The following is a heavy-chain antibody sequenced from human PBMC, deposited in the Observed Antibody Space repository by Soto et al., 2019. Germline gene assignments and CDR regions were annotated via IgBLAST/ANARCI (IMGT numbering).Heavy chain of an antibody. CDR2: IYYSGST. CDR3: ARRRTAAGNSDY. Sequence: SETLALTCTVSAGSISNSYWSWIRQPPGKGLEWIGYIYYSGSTNYNPSLKSRVTISVDTSKNQFSLKLTSVTAADTAVYYCARRRTAAGNSDYWGQGTLVAVSS. V-gene: IGHV4-59*01. CDR1: AGSISNSY. J-gene: IGHJ4*02. D-gene: IGHD6-13*01.